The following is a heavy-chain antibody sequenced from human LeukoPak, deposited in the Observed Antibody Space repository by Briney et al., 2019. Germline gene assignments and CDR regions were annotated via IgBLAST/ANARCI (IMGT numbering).Heavy chain of an antibody. CDR1: GFTVSSNY. D-gene: IGHD3-10*01. CDR2: IYSDGST. CDR3: AVLLWFGELSLSDAFDI. V-gene: IGHV3-53*01. Sequence: GGSLRLSCAASGFTVSSNYMSWVRQAPGKGLEWVSVIYSDGSTYYADSVKGRFTISRDNSKNTLYLQMNSLRAEDTAVYYCAVLLWFGELSLSDAFDIWGQGTMVTVSS. J-gene: IGHJ3*02.